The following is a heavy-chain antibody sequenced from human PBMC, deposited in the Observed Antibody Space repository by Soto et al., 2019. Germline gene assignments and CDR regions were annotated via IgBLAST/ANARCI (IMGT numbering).Heavy chain of an antibody. D-gene: IGHD5-12*01. CDR3: ARGGYRGYDFLLDV. J-gene: IGHJ6*02. CDR2: IIPILDTA. V-gene: IGHV1-69*13. Sequence: SVKVSCKASGDTFSSYPISWVRQAPGQGLEWMGGIIPILDTANYAQKIQGRVTITADESTSTAYMELSSLRSEDTAVYYCARGGYRGYDFLLDVWGQGTTVTVSS. CDR1: GDTFSSYP.